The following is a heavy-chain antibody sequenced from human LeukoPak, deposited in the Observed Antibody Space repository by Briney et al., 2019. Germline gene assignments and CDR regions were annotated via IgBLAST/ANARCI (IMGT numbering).Heavy chain of an antibody. CDR3: AREGQGAWYWFDL. J-gene: IGHJ5*02. CDR1: GFSSSAHT. D-gene: IGHD6-19*01. V-gene: IGHV3-21*01. Sequence: GGSLRLSCEASGFSSSAHTMNGVRQAPGKGLEWVSSIDRSSSYIYYADSMKGRFSISRDNAKNSLYLQMSSLRAEDTAVYYCAREGQGAWYWFDLWGQGTLVTVSS. CDR2: IDRSSSYI.